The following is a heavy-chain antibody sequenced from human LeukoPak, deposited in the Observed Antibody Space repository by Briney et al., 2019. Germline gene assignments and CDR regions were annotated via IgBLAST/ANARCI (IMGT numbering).Heavy chain of an antibody. Sequence: GASVTLSRTASGYTFTSYDINWVRQPPGQGLEWLGWMNPNSGNTGYAENLQGRVTMTRDSSIDRAYMELTSLRYENTAVYYCARDYYGSKSSSFDPWGQGSLVTVSS. CDR3: ARDYYGSKSSSFDP. CDR1: GYTFTSYD. J-gene: IGHJ5*02. D-gene: IGHD3-10*01. V-gene: IGHV1-8*01. CDR2: MNPNSGNT.